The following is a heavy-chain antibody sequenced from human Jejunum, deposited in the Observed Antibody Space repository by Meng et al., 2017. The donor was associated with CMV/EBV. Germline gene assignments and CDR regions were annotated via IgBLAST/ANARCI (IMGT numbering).Heavy chain of an antibody. D-gene: IGHD2-2*02. Sequence: TYWMHWVRQAPGKGLVWVSRIDSDRSSTTYADSVKGRFTISRNNAKNTLYLQMNSLRAEDTAVYYCAGEGYCISTGCYTSDAFDIWGQGTMVTVSS. V-gene: IGHV3-74*01. CDR3: AGEGYCISTGCYTSDAFDI. CDR2: IDSDRSST. J-gene: IGHJ3*02. CDR1: TYW.